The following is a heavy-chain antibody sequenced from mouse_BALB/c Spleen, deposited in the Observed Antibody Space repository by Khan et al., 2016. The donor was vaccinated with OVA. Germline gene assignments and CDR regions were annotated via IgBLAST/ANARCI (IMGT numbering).Heavy chain of an antibody. CDR3: ARPPYFSYVMAY. CDR1: GYTFTNYG. V-gene: IGHV9-3-1*01. Sequence: QIQLVQSGPELKKPGETVKISCKASGYTFTNYGMNWVKQAPGKGLKWMGWINTYTGEPTYADDFKGRFAFSLETSASTAYLQINNPKNEDTATYFCARPPYFSYVMAYWGQGTSVTVSS. CDR2: INTYTGEP. J-gene: IGHJ4*01.